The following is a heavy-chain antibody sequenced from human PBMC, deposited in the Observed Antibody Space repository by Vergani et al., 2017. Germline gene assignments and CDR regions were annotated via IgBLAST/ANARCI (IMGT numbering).Heavy chain of an antibody. CDR1: GYTFTSYY. CDR2: INPSGGST. J-gene: IGHJ3*02. CDR3: ARRCSSTSCYDAFDI. V-gene: IGHV1-46*01. Sequence: VQSGDEVKKPGASVKVSCKASGYTFTSYYMHWVRQAPGQGLEWMGIINPSGGSTSYAQKFQGRVTITADESTSTAYMELSSLRSEDTAVYYCARRCSSTSCYDAFDIWGQGTMVTVSS. D-gene: IGHD2-2*01.